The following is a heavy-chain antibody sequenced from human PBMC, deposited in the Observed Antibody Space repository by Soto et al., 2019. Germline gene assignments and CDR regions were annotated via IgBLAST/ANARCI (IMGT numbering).Heavy chain of an antibody. CDR1: GYRFTTYQ. CDR3: ARGDSNGWYFDY. V-gene: IGHV1-46*01. Sequence: ASVKVSCKASGYRFTTYQMHWVRQATGQGLEWMGTINPSGGSTSYAQRFQGRVTMTRDTSTSTVYMQLSSLRSEDTALYYCARGDSNGWYFDYWGKGTLVTVSS. CDR2: INPSGGST. D-gene: IGHD6-19*01. J-gene: IGHJ4*02.